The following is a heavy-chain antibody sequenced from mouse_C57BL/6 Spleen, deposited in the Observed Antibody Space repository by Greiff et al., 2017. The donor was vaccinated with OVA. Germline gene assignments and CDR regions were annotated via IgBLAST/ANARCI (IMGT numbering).Heavy chain of an antibody. V-gene: IGHV5-4*03. CDR2: ISDGGSYT. J-gene: IGHJ4*01. D-gene: IGHD2-2*01. CDR1: GFTFSSYA. CDR3: ARGGDGYDANYYAMDY. Sequence: EVMLVESGGGLVKPGGSLKLSCAASGFTFSSYAMSWVRQTPEKRLEWVATISDGGSYTYYPDNVKGRFTISRDNAKNNLYLQMSHLKSEDTAMYYCARGGDGYDANYYAMDYWGQGTSVTVSS.